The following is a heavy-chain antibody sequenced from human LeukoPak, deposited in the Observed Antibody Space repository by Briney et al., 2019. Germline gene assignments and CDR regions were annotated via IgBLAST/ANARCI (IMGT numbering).Heavy chain of an antibody. Sequence: GGSLRLSCAASGFTFSDHYMDWVRQAPGKGLEWVGRTRNKGNSYTTEYAASVKGRFIISRDDSKNSVYLQMNSLKTEDTAMYYCARVGGSYRVGNYWGQETLVTVSS. V-gene: IGHV3-72*01. CDR2: TRNKGNSYTT. CDR3: ARVGGSYRVGNY. J-gene: IGHJ4*02. CDR1: GFTFSDHY. D-gene: IGHD1-26*01.